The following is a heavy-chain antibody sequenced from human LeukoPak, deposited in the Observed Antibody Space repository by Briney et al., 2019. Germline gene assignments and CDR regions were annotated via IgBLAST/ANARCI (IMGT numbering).Heavy chain of an antibody. V-gene: IGHV3-30*04. CDR2: ISYDGSNK. CDR3: ARGDAYALNY. D-gene: IGHD2-2*01. CDR1: GFTFSSYA. J-gene: IGHJ4*02. Sequence: QPGGSLRLSCAASGFTFSSYAMHWVRQAPGKGLEWVAVISYDGSNKYYADSVKGRFTISRDNSKNTLYLQMNSLRAEDTAVYYCARGDAYALNYWGQGTLVTVSS.